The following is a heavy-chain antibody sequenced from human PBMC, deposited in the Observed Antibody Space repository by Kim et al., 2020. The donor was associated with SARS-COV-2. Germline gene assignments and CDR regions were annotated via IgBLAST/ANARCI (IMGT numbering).Heavy chain of an antibody. D-gene: IGHD5-18*01. J-gene: IGHJ5*02. CDR3: ASNTAGYNWFDP. Sequence: YYADSVKGRFTISRDNTKNTLYLQMNSLRAEDTAVYYCASNTAGYNWFDPWGQGTLVTVSS. V-gene: IGHV3-30*01.